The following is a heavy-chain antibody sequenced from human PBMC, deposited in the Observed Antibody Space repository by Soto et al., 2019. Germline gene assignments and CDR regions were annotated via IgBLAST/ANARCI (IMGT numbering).Heavy chain of an antibody. Sequence: SCKGSGYSFAGYWITWVRQKPGKGLEWMGRIDPSDSQTYYSPSFRGHVTISVTKSITTVFLQWSSLRASDTAMYYCARQIYDSGTGPNFQYYFDSWGQGTPGHRLL. CDR1: GYSFAGYW. D-gene: IGHD6-13*01. J-gene: IGHJ4*02. CDR3: ARQIYDSGTGPNFQYYFDS. CDR2: IDPSDSQT. V-gene: IGHV5-10-1*01.